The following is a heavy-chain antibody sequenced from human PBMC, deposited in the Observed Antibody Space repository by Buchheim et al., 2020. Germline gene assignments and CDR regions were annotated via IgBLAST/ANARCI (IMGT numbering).Heavy chain of an antibody. CDR1: GGSISSGGYY. CDR2: IYYSGST. CDR3: ARGYDSSGYYHPGFDY. V-gene: IGHV4-31*03. J-gene: IGHJ4*02. Sequence: QVQLQESGPGLLKPSQTLSLTCTVSGGSISSGGYYWSWIRQHPGKGLEWIGYIYYSGSTYYNPSLKSRVTISVDTSKTQFSLKLSSVTAADTAVYYCARGYDSSGYYHPGFDYWGQGTL. D-gene: IGHD3-22*01.